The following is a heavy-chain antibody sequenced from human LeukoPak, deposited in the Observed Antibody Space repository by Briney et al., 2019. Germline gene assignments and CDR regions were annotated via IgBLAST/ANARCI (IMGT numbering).Heavy chain of an antibody. CDR2: IIPIFGTA. J-gene: IGHJ4*02. Sequence: SVKVSCXASGGTFSSYAISWVRQAPGQGLEWMGRIIPIFGTANYAQKFRGRVTITTDESTSTAYMELSSLRSEDTAVYYCAREVERVFDYWGQGTLVTVSS. D-gene: IGHD1-26*01. CDR1: GGTFSSYA. V-gene: IGHV1-69*05. CDR3: AREVERVFDY.